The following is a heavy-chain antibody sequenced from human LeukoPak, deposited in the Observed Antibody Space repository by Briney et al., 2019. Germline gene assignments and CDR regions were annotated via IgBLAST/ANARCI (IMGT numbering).Heavy chain of an antibody. D-gene: IGHD3-22*01. J-gene: IGHJ4*02. CDR3: ARVKCSGYRNSIDY. CDR1: GSTFDVYA. Sequence: GRSLRLSCAASGSTFDVYAMNWVRHAPGKGLGWVSGFNWIGGSTYYRDSVKGRFFLSRDNAKNSLYRQMNSLRAEGTALYYCARVKCSGYRNSIDYWGQGTLVTVSS. V-gene: IGHV3-20*04. CDR2: FNWIGGST.